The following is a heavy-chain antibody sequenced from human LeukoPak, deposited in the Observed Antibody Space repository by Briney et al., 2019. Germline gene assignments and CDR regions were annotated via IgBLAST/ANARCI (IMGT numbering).Heavy chain of an antibody. J-gene: IGHJ4*02. CDR2: IYYSGTT. CDR1: GGSLSSSDYH. D-gene: IGHD3-3*01. V-gene: IGHV4-39*01. Sequence: PSETLSLTCTGSGGSLSSSDYHWGWIRQTPGKGLEWIGSIYYSGTTYYNPSLRSLVTISADTSKNQFSLKLNSVTAADTAIYYCARHVDVLRFLEWLSIPPLFNYWGQGTLVTVSS. CDR3: ARHVDVLRFLEWLSIPPLFNY.